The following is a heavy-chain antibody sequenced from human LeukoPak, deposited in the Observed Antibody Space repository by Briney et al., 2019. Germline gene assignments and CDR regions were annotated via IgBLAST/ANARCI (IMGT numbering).Heavy chain of an antibody. CDR2: INPNSGGT. Sequence: ASVKVSCKASGYTFTGYYIHWVRQAPGQGLEWMGWINPNSGGTNYAQKFRGRVTMTRDTSISTAYMELSRLRSDDTAVYYCARGHPTGMGVDYWGQGTLVTVSS. CDR3: ARGHPTGMGVDY. CDR1: GYTFTGYY. J-gene: IGHJ4*02. V-gene: IGHV1-2*02. D-gene: IGHD3-10*01.